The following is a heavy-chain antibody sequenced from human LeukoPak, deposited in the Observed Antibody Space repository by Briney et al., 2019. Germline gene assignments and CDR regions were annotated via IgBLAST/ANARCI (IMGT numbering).Heavy chain of an antibody. J-gene: IGHJ4*02. CDR3: ARGHVDFWSGSNYFDY. CDR1: GGSISSGGYS. Sequence: SETLSLTCAVSGGSISSGGYSWSWIRQPPGKGLEWIGYIYYSGSTNYNPSLKSRVTISVDTPKNQFSLKLSSVTAADTAVYYCARGHVDFWSGSNYFDYWGQGTLVTVSS. D-gene: IGHD3-3*01. V-gene: IGHV4-61*08. CDR2: IYYSGST.